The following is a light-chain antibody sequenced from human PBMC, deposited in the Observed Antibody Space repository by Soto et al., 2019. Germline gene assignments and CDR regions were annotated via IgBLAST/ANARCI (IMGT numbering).Light chain of an antibody. Sequence: QSALTQPASVSGSPGQSITISCTGTSSDVGSYNLVSWYQQHPGKAPKLLIYEVTKRPSGISNRFSGSKSGKTASLTISGLQAEDEADYYCCSYASSSTWVFGGGTKLTVL. CDR3: CSYASSSTWV. J-gene: IGLJ3*02. CDR2: EVT. V-gene: IGLV2-23*02. CDR1: SSDVGSYNL.